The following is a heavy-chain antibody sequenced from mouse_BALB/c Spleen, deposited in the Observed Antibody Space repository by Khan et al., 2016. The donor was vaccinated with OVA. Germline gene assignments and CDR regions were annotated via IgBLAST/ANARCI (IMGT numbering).Heavy chain of an antibody. D-gene: IGHD1-1*01. CDR1: GYSITSGYA. CDR2: ISYSDVT. V-gene: IGHV3-2*02. CDR3: ARGDYYGHCFDY. Sequence: EVQLQESGPGLVKPSQSLSLTCTVTGYSITSGYAWNWIRQFPGNKLEWMGYISYSDVTNYNPSLKSRISITRDTSKNEFFLQLNSVTTEDTATYYGARGDYYGHCFDYWGQGTTLTVSS. J-gene: IGHJ2*01.